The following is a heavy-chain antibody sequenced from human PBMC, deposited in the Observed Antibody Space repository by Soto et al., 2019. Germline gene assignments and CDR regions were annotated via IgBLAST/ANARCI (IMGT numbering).Heavy chain of an antibody. J-gene: IGHJ4*02. CDR1: GYTFSSYA. Sequence: ASVKVSCKASGYTFSSYAMHWVRQAPGQRLEWMGWINAGYGNTKSSQKFQDRVTISRDTSASTAYMELTSLRSEDTAVYYCARDTGDGTFDFWGQGALVTVSS. V-gene: IGHV1-3*01. CDR2: INAGYGNT. D-gene: IGHD7-27*01. CDR3: ARDTGDGTFDF.